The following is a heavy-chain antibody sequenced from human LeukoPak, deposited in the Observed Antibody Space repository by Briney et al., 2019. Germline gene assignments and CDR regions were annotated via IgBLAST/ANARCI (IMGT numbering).Heavy chain of an antibody. J-gene: IGHJ5*02. CDR1: GGSISSSSYY. Sequence: SETLPLTCTVSGGSISSSSYYWGWIRQPPGKGLEWIGSIYYSGSTYYNPSLKSRVTISVDTSKNQFSLKLSSVTAADTAVYYCARRDRAKGYNWFDPWGQGTLVTVSS. CDR2: IYYSGST. V-gene: IGHV4-39*01. CDR3: ARRDRAKGYNWFDP.